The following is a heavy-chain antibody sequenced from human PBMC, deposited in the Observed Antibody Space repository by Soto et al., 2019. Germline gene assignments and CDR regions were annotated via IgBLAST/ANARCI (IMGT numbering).Heavy chain of an antibody. CDR2: INHSGST. J-gene: IGHJ6*02. V-gene: IGHV4-34*01. Sequence: SETLSLTCAVYGGSFSGYYWSWIRQPPGKGLEWIGEINHSGSTNYNPSLKSRVTISVDTSKNQFSLKLGSVTAADTAVYYCARDKAADLDVWGQGTTVTVSS. CDR1: GGSFSGYY. D-gene: IGHD6-13*01. CDR3: ARDKAADLDV.